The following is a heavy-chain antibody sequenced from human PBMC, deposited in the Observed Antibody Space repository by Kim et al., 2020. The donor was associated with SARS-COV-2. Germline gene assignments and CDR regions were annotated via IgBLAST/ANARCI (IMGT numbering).Heavy chain of an antibody. CDR2: ISGSGGST. V-gene: IGHV3-23*01. D-gene: IGHD3-9*01. CDR3: AKGSAELRYFDWSTMSPIY. J-gene: IGHJ4*02. CDR1: GFTFSSYA. Sequence: GGSLRLSCAASGFTFSSYAMSWVRQAPGKGLEWVSAISGSGGSTYYADSVKGRFTISRDNSKNTLYLQMNSLRAEDTAVYYCAKGSAELRYFDWSTMSPIYWGQGTLVTVSS.